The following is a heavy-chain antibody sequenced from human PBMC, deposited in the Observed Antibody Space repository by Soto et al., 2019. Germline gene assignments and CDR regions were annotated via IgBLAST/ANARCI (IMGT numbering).Heavy chain of an antibody. V-gene: IGHV1-69*08. D-gene: IGHD4-17*01. CDR1: GGTFHQYT. Sequence: QVQLVQSGAEVKKPGSSVKVSCEVSGGTFHQYTVNWVRQAPGQGLEWMGRITLILHTRHYAPKFQGRVTITADKSTKTVYMELSSLRSDDSAIYYCARDQDLQTSDYGDATSDASDIWGQGTMVTVS. J-gene: IGHJ3*02. CDR2: ITLILHTR. CDR3: ARDQDLQTSDYGDATSDASDI.